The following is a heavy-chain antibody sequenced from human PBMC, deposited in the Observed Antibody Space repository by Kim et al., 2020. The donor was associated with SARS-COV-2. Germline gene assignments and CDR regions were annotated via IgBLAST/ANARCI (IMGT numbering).Heavy chain of an antibody. V-gene: IGHV3-15*01. CDR3: TTGYSIRYHDHN. CDR2: IKSKKDGETT. J-gene: IGHJ4*02. D-gene: IGHD5-12*01. CDR1: GFTFSTAW. Sequence: GGSLRLSCGASGFTFSTAWMNWVRQAPGKGLEWVGRIKSKKDGETTAYAAPVNGRFTISRDDSKNTLYLQMSSLKTEDTAVYYCTTGYSIRYHDHNWGQGTLVTVS.